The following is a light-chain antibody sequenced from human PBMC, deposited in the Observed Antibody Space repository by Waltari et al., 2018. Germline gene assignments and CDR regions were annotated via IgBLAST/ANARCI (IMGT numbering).Light chain of an antibody. Sequence: EVVLTQSPATLSLSPGSRAILSCRAGQNVSVYLAWYQQKGGQAPRLLIYDTSKRVPGIPDRFSGSGSGTDFTLTISNLEPEDFAIYYCQQRSDWPVTFGPGPRLDIK. CDR3: QQRSDWPVT. J-gene: IGKJ3*01. CDR1: QNVSVY. CDR2: DTS. V-gene: IGKV3-11*01.